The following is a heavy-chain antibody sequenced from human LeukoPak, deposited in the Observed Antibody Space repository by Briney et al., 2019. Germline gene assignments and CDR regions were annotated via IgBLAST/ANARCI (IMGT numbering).Heavy chain of an antibody. D-gene: IGHD5-12*01. CDR2: INPSGGST. CDR1: GYTFTSYH. CDR3: ARVKKSGYDLGY. J-gene: IGHJ4*02. V-gene: IGHV1-46*01. Sequence: PSASVKVSCKASGYTFTSYHMHWVRQAPGQGLEWMGIINPSGGSTSYAQKFQGRVTMTRDTSTSTVYMELSSLRSEDTAEYYCARVKKSGYDLGYWGQGTLVTVSS.